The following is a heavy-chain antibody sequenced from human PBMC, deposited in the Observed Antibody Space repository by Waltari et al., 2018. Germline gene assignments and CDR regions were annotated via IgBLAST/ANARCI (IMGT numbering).Heavy chain of an antibody. V-gene: IGHV4-38-2*02. CDR2: IYHSGRA. J-gene: IGHJ4*02. CDR3: ARGYQRSDLWGAYHYFDY. D-gene: IGHD3-3*01. Sequence: QVQLQESGPGLVKPSETLSLTCTVSYYSINSVNFWGWIRQPPGKGLEWIGSIYHSGRAYYNPSLKSRVTMSVDTSMNQFSLKLSSVTTADTAIYYCARGYQRSDLWGAYHYFDYWGQGALVTVSS. CDR1: YYSINSVNF.